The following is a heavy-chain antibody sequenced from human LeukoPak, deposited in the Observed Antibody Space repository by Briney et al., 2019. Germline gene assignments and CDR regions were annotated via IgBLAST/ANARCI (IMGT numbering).Heavy chain of an antibody. CDR2: ISSSSSYT. Sequence: GGSLRLSCAASGFTFSSYSMNWVRQAPGKGLEWVSSISSSSSYTYYADSVKGRFTISRDNAKNSLYLQMNSLRAEDTAVYYCARRHDFYYYYGMDVWGQGTTVTVSS. CDR3: ARRHDFYYYYGMDV. J-gene: IGHJ6*02. D-gene: IGHD2-21*02. V-gene: IGHV3-21*01. CDR1: GFTFSSYS.